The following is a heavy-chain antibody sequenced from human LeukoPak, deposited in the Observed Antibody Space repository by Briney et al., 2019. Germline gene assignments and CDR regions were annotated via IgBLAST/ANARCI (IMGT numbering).Heavy chain of an antibody. J-gene: IGHJ6*04. CDR1: GFTFSSYA. CDR3: ASKGSYCSSTRCYADYYYGMDV. V-gene: IGHV3-30-3*01. D-gene: IGHD2-2*01. CDR2: ISYDGSNK. Sequence: GGSLRLSCAASGFTFSSYAMHWVRQAPGKGLEWVAVISYDGSNKYYADSVKGRFTISRDNSKNTLYLQMNSLRAEDTAVYYCASKGSYCSSTRCYADYYYGMDVWGKGTTVTVSS.